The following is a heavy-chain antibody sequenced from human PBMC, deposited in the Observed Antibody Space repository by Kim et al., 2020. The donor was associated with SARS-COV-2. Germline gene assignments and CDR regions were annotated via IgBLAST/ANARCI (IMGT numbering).Heavy chain of an antibody. D-gene: IGHD7-27*01. J-gene: IGHJ4*02. CDR3: ARRRTYWGWDY. V-gene: IGHV4-39*01. Sequence: SETLSLTCTVSGGSISNSSYYWGWIRQPPGKGLEWIGSIYSSGSTDSNPSLKSRVTISADTSKNQFSLKVRSVTAADTAVYYCARRRTYWGWDYWGQGTLVTVSS. CDR2: IYSSGST. CDR1: GGSISNSSYY.